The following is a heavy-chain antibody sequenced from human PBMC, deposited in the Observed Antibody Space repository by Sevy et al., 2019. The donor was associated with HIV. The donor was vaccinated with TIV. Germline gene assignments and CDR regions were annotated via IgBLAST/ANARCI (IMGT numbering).Heavy chain of an antibody. CDR1: GGSIIISSYY. Sequence: SETLSLTCTVSGGSIIISSYYWGWIRQPSGKGLEWIGSFYYSESTYYNPSLKSRVTISVDTSKNQFSLKLSSVTAADTAVYYCARAFRAVAGSYDFDYWGQGTLVTVSS. J-gene: IGHJ4*02. CDR2: FYYSEST. V-gene: IGHV4-39*01. CDR3: ARAFRAVAGSYDFDY. D-gene: IGHD6-19*01.